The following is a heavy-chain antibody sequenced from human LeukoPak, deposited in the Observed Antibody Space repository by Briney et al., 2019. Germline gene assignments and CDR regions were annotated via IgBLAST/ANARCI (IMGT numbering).Heavy chain of an antibody. V-gene: IGHV4-34*01. D-gene: IGHD6-6*01. CDR3: AREGSSSLMFDY. CDR1: GGSFSGHY. Sequence: PSETLSLTCAVYGGSFSGHYWSWILQPPGKGLEWIGEINHSGSTNYNPSLKSRVTISVDTSKNQFSLKLSSVTAADTAVYYCAREGSSSLMFDYWGQGTLVTVSS. J-gene: IGHJ4*02. CDR2: INHSGST.